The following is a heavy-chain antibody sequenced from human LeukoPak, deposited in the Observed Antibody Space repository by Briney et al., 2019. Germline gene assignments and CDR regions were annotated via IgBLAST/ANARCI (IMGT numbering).Heavy chain of an antibody. Sequence: SETLSLTCTVSGGSISSGGYYWSWIRQHPGKGLEWIGYIYYSGSTYYNPSLKSRVTISVDTSKNQFSLKLSSVTAADTAVYYCARLSDTFSWFDPWGQGTLVTVSS. J-gene: IGHJ5*02. D-gene: IGHD5-18*01. CDR2: IYYSGST. V-gene: IGHV4-31*03. CDR1: GGSISSGGYY. CDR3: ARLSDTFSWFDP.